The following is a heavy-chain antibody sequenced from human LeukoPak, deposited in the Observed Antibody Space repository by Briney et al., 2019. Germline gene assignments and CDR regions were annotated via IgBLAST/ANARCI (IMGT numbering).Heavy chain of an antibody. V-gene: IGHV3-30*03. Sequence: PGGSLRLSCAASGFTFSSYSMNWVRQAPGKGLEWVAVISYDGSNKYYADSVKGRFTISRDNSKNTLYLQMNSLRAEDTAVYYCARDLGYYGSGSYYKGYWFAPWGQGTLVTVSS. CDR3: ARDLGYYGSGSYYKGYWFAP. CDR1: GFTFSSYS. D-gene: IGHD3-10*01. CDR2: ISYDGSNK. J-gene: IGHJ5*02.